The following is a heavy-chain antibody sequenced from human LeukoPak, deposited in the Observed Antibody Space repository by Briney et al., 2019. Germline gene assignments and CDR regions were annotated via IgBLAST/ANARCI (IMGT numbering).Heavy chain of an antibody. CDR3: ARNSGNYLGWFDP. J-gene: IGHJ5*02. CDR1: GGSISTSSYY. Sequence: TSETLSLTCTVSGGSISTSSYYWGWIRQPPAEGLEWIGTIHYSGRTHYNPSLKSRVTISVDTSKNQFSLKMSSVTAADTAMYYCARNSGNYLGWFDPWGQGTLVTVSS. D-gene: IGHD1-26*01. CDR2: IHYSGRT. V-gene: IGHV4-39*01.